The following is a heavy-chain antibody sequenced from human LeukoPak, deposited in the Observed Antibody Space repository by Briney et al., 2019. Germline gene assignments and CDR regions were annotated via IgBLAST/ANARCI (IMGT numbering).Heavy chain of an antibody. Sequence: SVKVSCKASGYTFTSYGISWVRQAPGQGLEWMGRIIPIMGIATYAQKFQGRVTITADRSTGTAYVELSRLRFDDTAVYYCARDKSDVFDIWGQGTLVTVSS. CDR2: IIPIMGIA. J-gene: IGHJ3*02. CDR3: ARDKSDVFDI. CDR1: GYTFTSYG. V-gene: IGHV1-69*04.